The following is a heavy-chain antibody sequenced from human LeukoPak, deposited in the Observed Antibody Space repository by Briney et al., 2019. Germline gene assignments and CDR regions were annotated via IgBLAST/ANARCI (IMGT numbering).Heavy chain of an antibody. CDR3: ARGGLTTGVTP. Sequence: HGASLQISSKGSGYSFTSYWIGWWRQMPGKGLEWMGVIYPGDSDTRYSPSFQGQVTISADKSISTSSLQWSTLKASDTAMYYCARGGLTTGVTPWGQGTLVTV. CDR1: GYSFTSYW. D-gene: IGHD1-14*01. CDR2: IYPGDSDT. V-gene: IGHV5-51*01. J-gene: IGHJ5*02.